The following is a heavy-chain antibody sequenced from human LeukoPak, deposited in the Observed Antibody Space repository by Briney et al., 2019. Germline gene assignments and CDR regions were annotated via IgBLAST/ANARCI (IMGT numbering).Heavy chain of an antibody. Sequence: SETLSLTCTVSGGSISSYYWSWIRQPPGKGLEWIGYIYYSGSTNYNPSLKSRVTISVDTSKNQFSLKLSSVTAADTAVYYCARGTAMVTGIDYWGQGTLATASS. V-gene: IGHV4-59*01. CDR3: ARGTAMVTGIDY. D-gene: IGHD5-18*01. CDR2: IYYSGST. J-gene: IGHJ4*02. CDR1: GGSISSYY.